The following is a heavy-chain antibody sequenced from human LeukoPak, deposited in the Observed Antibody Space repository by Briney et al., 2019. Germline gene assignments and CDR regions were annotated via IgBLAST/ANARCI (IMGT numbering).Heavy chain of an antibody. CDR2: IYTSGST. Sequence: SQTLSLTCTVSGVSISSGSYYWSWIRQPAGKGLEWIGRIYTSGSTNYNPSLKSRVTISVDTSKNQFSLKLSSVTAADTAVYYCARDKAYYDSSGYLYDDFDIWGQGTMVTVSS. V-gene: IGHV4-61*02. CDR3: ARDKAYYDSSGYLYDDFDI. D-gene: IGHD3-22*01. J-gene: IGHJ3*02. CDR1: GVSISSGSYY.